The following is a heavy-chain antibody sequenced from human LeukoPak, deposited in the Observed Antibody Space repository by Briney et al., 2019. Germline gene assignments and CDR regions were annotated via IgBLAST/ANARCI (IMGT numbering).Heavy chain of an antibody. V-gene: IGHV3-7*01. CDR3: VFRLLEVRGLTITWGSDY. CDR2: IKEDGSEK. Sequence: GGSLRLSCAASGFTFSSYWMNWVRQAPGKGLDWVANIKEDGSEKYYVDSVKGRFTISSDNAKKSLYLQMNSLRAEDTAVYYCVFRLLEVRGLTITWGSDYWGQGTLVTVSS. CDR1: GFTFSSYW. J-gene: IGHJ4*02. D-gene: IGHD3-10*01.